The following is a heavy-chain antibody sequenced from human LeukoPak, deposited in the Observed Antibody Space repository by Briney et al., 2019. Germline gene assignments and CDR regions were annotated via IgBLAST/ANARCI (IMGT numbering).Heavy chain of an antibody. D-gene: IGHD3-16*02. Sequence: PGGSLRLSCGASGFTFSNYGMLWVRQAPGKGLEWVAFIRYDGNNKLYADSMKGRFTISRDRDNNRNTLYLQMNNLRPEDTAVYYCARGGQDYVGGNYRPGGKYYFDYWGRGTLVTVSS. J-gene: IGHJ4*02. CDR2: IRYDGNNK. CDR1: GFTFSNYG. V-gene: IGHV3-30*02. CDR3: ARGGQDYVGGNYRPGGKYYFDY.